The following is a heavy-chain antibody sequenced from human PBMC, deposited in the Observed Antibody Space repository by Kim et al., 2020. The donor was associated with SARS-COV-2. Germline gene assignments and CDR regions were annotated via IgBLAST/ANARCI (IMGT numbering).Heavy chain of an antibody. D-gene: IGHD4-4*01. J-gene: IGHJ4*02. Sequence: SRVTISVDTSKNQFSLKLSSVTAADTAVYYCARQGAGAMTTDPTIWYFDYWGQGTLVTVSS. V-gene: IGHV4-59*08. CDR3: ARQGAGAMTTDPTIWYFDY.